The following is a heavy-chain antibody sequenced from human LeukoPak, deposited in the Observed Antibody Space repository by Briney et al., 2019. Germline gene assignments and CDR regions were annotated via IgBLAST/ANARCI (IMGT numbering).Heavy chain of an antibody. J-gene: IGHJ4*02. V-gene: IGHV4-4*02. CDR2: IYHSGRT. Sequence: SETLSLTCTVSGASISATNWWTWVRHPPGKGLEWIGEIYHSGRTNYNPSLKSRVTISIDNSKNQFFLTLNSVTAADTAVYYCARYYYGSGSQDYWGQGTLVTVSS. CDR1: GASISATNW. CDR3: ARYYYGSGSQDY. D-gene: IGHD3-10*01.